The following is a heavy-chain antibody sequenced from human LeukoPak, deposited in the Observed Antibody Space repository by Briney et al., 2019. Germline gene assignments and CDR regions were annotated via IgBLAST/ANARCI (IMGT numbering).Heavy chain of an antibody. D-gene: IGHD5-12*01. Sequence: SQTLSLTCTVSGGSISSGDYYWDWIRQAPGKGLEWIGNIYDSGTTHYNPSLKSRVTISGDTSKNQFSLKLNSVTAADTAIYYCATHRRSGSGGSENAFEIWGQGTMVTVSS. CDR1: GGSISSGDYY. CDR3: ATHRRSGSGGSENAFEI. CDR2: IYDSGTT. J-gene: IGHJ3*02. V-gene: IGHV4-39*01.